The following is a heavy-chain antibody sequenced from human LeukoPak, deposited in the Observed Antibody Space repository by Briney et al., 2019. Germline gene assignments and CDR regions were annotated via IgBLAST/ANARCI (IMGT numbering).Heavy chain of an antibody. D-gene: IGHD5-18*01. CDR2: ISSSGSTI. CDR1: GFTFSSYG. Sequence: GGSLRLSCAASGFTFSSYGMNWVRQAPGKGLEWVSYISSSGSTIYYADSVKGRFTIPRDNSKNTLYLQMNSLRAEDTAVYYCARDPKGYSYGLDYYYMDVWGKGTTVTVSS. V-gene: IGHV3-48*01. J-gene: IGHJ6*03. CDR3: ARDPKGYSYGLDYYYMDV.